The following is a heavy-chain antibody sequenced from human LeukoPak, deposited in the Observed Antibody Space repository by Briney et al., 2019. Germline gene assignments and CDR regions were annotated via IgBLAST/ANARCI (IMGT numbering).Heavy chain of an antibody. CDR1: GGSISRYY. V-gene: IGHV4-59*12. CDR3: ARDPQYYYDSSGYRNWFDP. D-gene: IGHD3-22*01. Sequence: PSETLSLTCNVSGGSISRYYWSWIRQPPGQGLEWIGYIYYSGSTNYNPSLKSRVTISVDTSKNQFSLQLNSVTPEDTAVYYCARDPQYYYDSSGYRNWFDPWGQGTLVTVSS. J-gene: IGHJ5*02. CDR2: IYYSGST.